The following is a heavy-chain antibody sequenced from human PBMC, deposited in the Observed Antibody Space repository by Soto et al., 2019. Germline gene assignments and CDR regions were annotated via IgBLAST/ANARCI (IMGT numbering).Heavy chain of an antibody. CDR1: GFTFSSFA. CDR3: AKDLIYGYNSGRPFDS. V-gene: IGHV3-23*01. J-gene: IGHJ4*02. D-gene: IGHD6-19*01. Sequence: EVQLLESGGGLVQPGGSLRLSCAASGFTFSSFAMSWVRQALGKGLEWVSAIGSRGDSTYYADSVKGRFTISRDNSKNTLYLQMNSLRAEDTAVYYCAKDLIYGYNSGRPFDSWGQGTLVTVSS. CDR2: IGSRGDST.